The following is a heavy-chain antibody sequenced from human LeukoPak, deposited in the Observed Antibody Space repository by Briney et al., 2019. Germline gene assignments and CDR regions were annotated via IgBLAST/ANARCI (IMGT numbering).Heavy chain of an antibody. CDR3: AKNPPAIFGVALPGDYYYYGMDV. CDR2: ISYDGSNK. J-gene: IGHJ6*02. Sequence: PGGSLRLSCAASGFTFSSYGMHWVRQAPGKGLEWVAVISYDGSNKYYADSVKGRFTISRDNSKNTLYLQMNSLRAEDTAVYYCAKNPPAIFGVALPGDYYYYGMDVGGQGTTVTVSS. D-gene: IGHD3-3*01. V-gene: IGHV3-30*18. CDR1: GFTFSSYG.